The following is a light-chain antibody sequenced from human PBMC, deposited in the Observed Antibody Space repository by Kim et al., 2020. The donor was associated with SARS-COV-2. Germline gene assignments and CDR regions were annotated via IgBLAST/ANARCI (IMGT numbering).Light chain of an antibody. V-gene: IGLV3-1*01. CDR3: QAWDNRVTLV. CDR2: EDT. CDR1: RLGDKY. J-gene: IGLJ2*01. Sequence: VSPGQTASTTCSGERLGDKYVCWYRQEPGQAPVLVIYEDTKRPSGIPERVSGSKSGTTATLTISGTQAMDEADYYCQAWDNRVTLVFGGGTQLTVL.